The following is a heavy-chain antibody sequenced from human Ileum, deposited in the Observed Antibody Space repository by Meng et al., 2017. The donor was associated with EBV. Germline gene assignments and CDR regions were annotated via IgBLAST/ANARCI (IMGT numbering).Heavy chain of an antibody. J-gene: IGHJ4*02. CDR1: GGSMSSTTW. V-gene: IGHV4-4*02. Sequence: QVQGQAVGPGLVKASGPLSLASAVAGGSMSSTTWWSWVRQPPGKGVEWIGEIYHSGSTNYNPSLKSRVSISVDKSKNQYSPKLSSVIDVDTAVHYCARADKVRFDYWGQGTLVTVSS. CDR2: IYHSGST. CDR3: ARADKVRFDY.